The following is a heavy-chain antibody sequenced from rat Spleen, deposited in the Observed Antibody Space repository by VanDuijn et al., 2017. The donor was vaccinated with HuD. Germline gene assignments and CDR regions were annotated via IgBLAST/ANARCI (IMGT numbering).Heavy chain of an antibody. D-gene: IGHD1-1*01. J-gene: IGHJ2*01. CDR1: GYTFSDYG. V-gene: IGHV5-20*01. Sequence: EVQLVESGGGLVQPGRSMKLSCAAAGYTFSDYGMVWVLQAPTKGLEWVASISYDGGSTYYRDSVKGRFTISRDNAESTLYLQMYGLRSEDTATYYCTRGGYYRCWGQGVMVTVSS. CDR3: TRGGYYRC. CDR2: ISYDGGST.